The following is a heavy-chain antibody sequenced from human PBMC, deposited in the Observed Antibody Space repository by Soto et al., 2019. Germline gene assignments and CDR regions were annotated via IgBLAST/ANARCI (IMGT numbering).Heavy chain of an antibody. V-gene: IGHV4-34*01. CDR3: ARLARVTTNY. Sequence: SETLSLTCAVYGGSFSGYYWSWIRQPPGKGLEWIGEINHSGSTNYNPSLKSRVTISVDTSKNQFSLELSSVTAADTAVYYCARLARVTTNYWGQGTLVTVSS. D-gene: IGHD4-17*01. J-gene: IGHJ4*02. CDR2: INHSGST. CDR1: GGSFSGYY.